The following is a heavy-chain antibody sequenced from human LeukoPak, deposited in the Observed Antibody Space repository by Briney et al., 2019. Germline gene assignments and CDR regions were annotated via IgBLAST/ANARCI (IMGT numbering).Heavy chain of an antibody. CDR1: GGSISSYY. V-gene: IGHV4-59*01. J-gene: IGHJ6*03. CDR3: ARDRCSSTSCYPRYMDV. CDR2: IYYSGNT. Sequence: PSETLSLTCTVSGGSISSYYWSWIRQPPGKGLEWIGYIYYSGNTNYIPSLKSRVTISVDTSKNQFSLKLSSVTAADTAVYYCARDRCSSTSCYPRYMDVWGKGTTVTVSS. D-gene: IGHD2-2*01.